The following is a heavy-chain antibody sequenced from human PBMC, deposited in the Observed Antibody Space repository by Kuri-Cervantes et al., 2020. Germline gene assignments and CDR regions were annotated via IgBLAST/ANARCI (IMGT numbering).Heavy chain of an antibody. CDR2: ISSSGSTI. D-gene: IGHD5-18*01. CDR3: ARDPRGYSYGYPPFD. V-gene: IGHV3-11*01. CDR1: GFTFSDYY. J-gene: IGHJ4*02. Sequence: GESLKISCAASGFTFSDYYMSWIRQAPGKGLEWVSYISSSGSTIYYADSVKGRFTISRDNAKNSLYLQMNSLRAEDTAVYYCARDPRGYSYGYPPFDWGQGTLVTVSS.